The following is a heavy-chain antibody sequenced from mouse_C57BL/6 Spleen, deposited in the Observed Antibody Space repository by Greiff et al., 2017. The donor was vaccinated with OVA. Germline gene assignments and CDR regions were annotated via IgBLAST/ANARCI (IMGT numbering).Heavy chain of an antibody. CDR3: ALITTVGSFAY. V-gene: IGHV1-69*01. D-gene: IGHD1-1*01. J-gene: IGHJ3*01. Sequence: QVQLKQPGAELVMPGASVKLSCKASGYTFTSYWMHWVKQRPGQGLEWIGEIDPSDSYTNYNQKFKGKSTLTVDKSSSTAYMQLSSLTSDDSAVYYCALITTVGSFAYWGQGTLVTVSA. CDR2: IDPSDSYT. CDR1: GYTFTSYW.